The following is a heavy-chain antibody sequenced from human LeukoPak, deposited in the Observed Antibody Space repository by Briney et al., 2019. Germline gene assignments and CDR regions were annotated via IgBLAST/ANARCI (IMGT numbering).Heavy chain of an antibody. CDR1: GGSFSSYS. D-gene: IGHD1-14*01. V-gene: IGHV4-34*01. CDR2: ISYAGNTHTGST. CDR3: ARGFSGFWEFDS. J-gene: IGHJ4*02. Sequence: SETLSLTCDVSGGSFSSYSWNWIRQPPGKGLEWIAEISYAGNTHTGSTSYSASLKSRITISVDTPKNQFSLHLSSVTAADAGVYYCARGFSGFWEFDSWGQGTLVTVSS.